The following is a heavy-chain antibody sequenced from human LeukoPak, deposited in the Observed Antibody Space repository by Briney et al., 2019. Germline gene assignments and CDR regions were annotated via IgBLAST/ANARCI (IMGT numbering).Heavy chain of an antibody. V-gene: IGHV3-30-3*01. CDR1: GFTFSSYA. CDR2: ISYDGSNK. Sequence: GGSLRLSCAAFGFTFSSYAMHWVRQAPGKGLEWVAVISYDGSNKYYADSVKGRFTISRDNSKNTLYLQMNSLRAEDTAVYYCARDNPGPGYGMDVWGQGTTVTVSS. CDR3: ARDNPGPGYGMDV. J-gene: IGHJ6*02.